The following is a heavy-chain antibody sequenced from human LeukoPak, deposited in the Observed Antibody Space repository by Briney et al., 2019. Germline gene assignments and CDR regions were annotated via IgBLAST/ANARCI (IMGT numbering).Heavy chain of an antibody. CDR1: GFTFSSYA. CDR2: IRDSDSST. V-gene: IGHV3-23*01. Sequence: GGSLRLSCAASGFTFSSYAMSWVRQAPGKGLEWVSAIRDSDSSTYYADSVKGRFTISRDNSKNTLYLQMNSLRAEDTAVYYCAKDGGLWVSAHWGDSWGRGTLVTVSS. J-gene: IGHJ4*02. D-gene: IGHD7-27*01. CDR3: AKDGGLWVSAHWGDS.